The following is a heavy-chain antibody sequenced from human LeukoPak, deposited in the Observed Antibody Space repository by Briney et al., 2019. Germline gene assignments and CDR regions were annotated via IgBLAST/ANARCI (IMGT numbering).Heavy chain of an antibody. Sequence: GGALRLSCAASGFTFSSYGMHWVRQAPGKGLGWVAVIWYDGSNKYYADSVKGRFTISRDNSKNTLYLQMNSLRAEDTAVYYCARDATFYDSSGYPAHWGQGTLVTVSS. CDR1: GFTFSSYG. J-gene: IGHJ4*02. CDR2: IWYDGSNK. CDR3: ARDATFYDSSGYPAH. V-gene: IGHV3-33*01. D-gene: IGHD3-22*01.